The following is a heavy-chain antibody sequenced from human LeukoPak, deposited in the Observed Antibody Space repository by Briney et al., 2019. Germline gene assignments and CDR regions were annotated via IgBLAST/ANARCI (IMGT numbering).Heavy chain of an antibody. CDR3: ARQEGIEGPHY. D-gene: IGHD6-13*01. CDR2: ISSSSSYI. Sequence: GGSLRLSCADSGFTFSSYRMNWVRQAPGKGLEWVSSISSSSSYIYYADSVKGRFTISRDNAKNSLYLQMNSLRAEDTAVYYCARQEGIEGPHYWGQGTLVTVSS. CDR1: GFTFSSYR. V-gene: IGHV3-21*01. J-gene: IGHJ4*02.